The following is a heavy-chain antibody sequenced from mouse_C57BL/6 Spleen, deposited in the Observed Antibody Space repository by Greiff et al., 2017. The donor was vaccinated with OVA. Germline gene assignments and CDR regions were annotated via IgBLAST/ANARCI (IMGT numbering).Heavy chain of an antibody. Sequence: VQLQQPGAELVRPGSSVKLSCKASGYTFTSYWMDWVKQRPGQGLEWIGNIYPSDSETHYNQKFKDKATLTVDRSSSTAYMQLSSLTSEDSAVYYSARYPTGTDAMDYWGQGTSVTVSS. D-gene: IGHD4-1*01. V-gene: IGHV1-61*01. CDR1: GYTFTSYW. J-gene: IGHJ4*01. CDR2: IYPSDSET. CDR3: ARYPTGTDAMDY.